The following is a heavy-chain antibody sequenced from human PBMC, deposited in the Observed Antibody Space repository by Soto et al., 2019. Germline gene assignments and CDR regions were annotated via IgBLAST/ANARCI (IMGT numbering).Heavy chain of an antibody. CDR3: ARTYSPFDY. D-gene: IGHD6-13*01. CDR2: IKHTGDA. V-gene: IGHV4-4*02. Sequence: SETLSLTCAVSGDYIKTETWWSWLRQLPGTGLEWIGEIKHTGDANANPALRSRVSMSVDRTKNQFFLNLRSVSAADTAVYYCARTYSPFDYWGQGTLVTVSS. J-gene: IGHJ4*02. CDR1: GDYIKTETW.